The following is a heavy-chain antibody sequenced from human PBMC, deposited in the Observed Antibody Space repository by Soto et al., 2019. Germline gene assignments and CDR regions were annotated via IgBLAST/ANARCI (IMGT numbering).Heavy chain of an antibody. CDR3: ARGATVTHSDY. V-gene: IGHV4-61*01. D-gene: IGHD4-17*01. Sequence: QVLLQESGPGLVKPSETLSLTCTVSGVSVNSGSFYWTWIRQPPGKGLEWIGFVSYSGTTKYNASLKSRVTISVDTSRSQISLKVSSVTAADTAVYYCARGATVTHSDYWAREPWSPSPQ. J-gene: IGHJ4*02. CDR2: VSYSGTT. CDR1: GVSVNSGSFY.